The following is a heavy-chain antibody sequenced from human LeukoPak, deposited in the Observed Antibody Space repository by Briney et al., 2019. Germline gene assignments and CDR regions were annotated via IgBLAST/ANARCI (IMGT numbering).Heavy chain of an antibody. V-gene: IGHV3-21*01. J-gene: IGHJ4*02. CDR2: ISSSNSFI. D-gene: IGHD2-8*01. CDR1: GFTFSSYS. CDR3: ESRFCTNGVCHFDY. Sequence: PGGSLRLSCAASGFTFSSYSMNWVRQAPGKGLEWVSSISSSNSFIYYADSVKGRFTISRDNAKNSLYLQMNSLRAEDTAVYYRESRFCTNGVCHFDYWGQGTLVTVSS.